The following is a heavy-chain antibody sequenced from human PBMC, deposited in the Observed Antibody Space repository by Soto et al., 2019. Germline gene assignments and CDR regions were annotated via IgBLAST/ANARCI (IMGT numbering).Heavy chain of an antibody. J-gene: IGHJ6*02. CDR2: IYYSGST. D-gene: IGHD2-2*01. V-gene: IGHV4-34*09. Sequence: SETLSLTCAVYGGSFSGYYWTWIRQAPGKGLEWIGYIYYSGSTYYNPSLKSRVTISVDTSKNQFSLKLSSVTAADTAVYYCARDRRSSCSSTSCWNYYGMDVWGQGTTVTVSS. CDR1: GGSFSGYY. CDR3: ARDRRSSCSSTSCWNYYGMDV.